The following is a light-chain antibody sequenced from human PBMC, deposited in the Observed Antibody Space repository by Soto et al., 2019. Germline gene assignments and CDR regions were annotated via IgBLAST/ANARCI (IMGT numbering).Light chain of an antibody. Sequence: DIQMTQSPSTLSGSVGDGVTITCRASQTISSWLAWYQQKPGEVPRLLIYTSSTLQSGVPSRFSGSGSGTEFTLTISSLQPEDVATYYCQKHDYAPLTFGGGTKVDIK. CDR1: QTISSW. V-gene: IGKV1-27*01. CDR3: QKHDYAPLT. J-gene: IGKJ4*01. CDR2: TSS.